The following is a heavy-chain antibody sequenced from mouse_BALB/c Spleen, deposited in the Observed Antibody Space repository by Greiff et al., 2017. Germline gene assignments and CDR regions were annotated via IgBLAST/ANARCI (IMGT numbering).Heavy chain of an antibody. D-gene: IGHD2-14*01. J-gene: IGHJ3*01. CDR1: GYAFTNYL. V-gene: IGHV1-54*01. CDR2: INPGSGGT. Sequence: QVQLKQSGAELVRPGTSVKVSCKASGYAFTNYLIEWVKQRPGQGLEWIGVINPGSGGTNYNEKFKGKATLTADKSSSTAYMQLSSLTSDDSAVYFCARTGLYRYDWFAYWGQGTLVTVSA. CDR3: ARTGLYRYDWFAY.